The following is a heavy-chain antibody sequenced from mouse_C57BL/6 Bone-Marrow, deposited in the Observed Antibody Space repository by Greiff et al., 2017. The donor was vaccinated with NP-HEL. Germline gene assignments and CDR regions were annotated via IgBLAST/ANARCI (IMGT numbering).Heavy chain of an antibody. Sequence: EVQLQQSGAELVRPGASVKLSCTASGFNIKDDYMHWVKQRPEQGLEWIGWIDPENGDTEYASKFQGKATKTADTSSNTAYLQLSSLTSEDTAVYYCTTGWPFAYWGQGTLVTVSA. CDR1: GFNIKDDY. V-gene: IGHV14-4*01. J-gene: IGHJ3*01. CDR3: TTGWPFAY. CDR2: IDPENGDT. D-gene: IGHD2-3*01.